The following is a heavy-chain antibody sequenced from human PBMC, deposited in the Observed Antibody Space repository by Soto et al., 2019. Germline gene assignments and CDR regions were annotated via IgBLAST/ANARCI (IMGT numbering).Heavy chain of an antibody. CDR1: GGSISSSNW. D-gene: IGHD2-2*01. Sequence: SETLSLTCAVSGGSISSSNWWSWVRQPPGKGLEWIGEIYHSGSTNYNPSLKSRVTISVDKSKNQFSLKLSSVTAADTAVYYCARDRTNLGYCISTSCYGGMDVWGQGTTVTVS. J-gene: IGHJ6*02. CDR2: IYHSGST. CDR3: ARDRTNLGYCISTSCYGGMDV. V-gene: IGHV4-4*02.